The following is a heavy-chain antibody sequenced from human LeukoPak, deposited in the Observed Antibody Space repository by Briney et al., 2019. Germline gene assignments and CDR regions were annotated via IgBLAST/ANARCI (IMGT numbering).Heavy chain of an antibody. Sequence: SQTLSLTCAISGDSISANNVAWNWIRQSPSRGLEWLGRTYYRSKWYKYYAVSVKGRITINPDTSKNQFSLQLNSVTPEDTAVYYCARGPSYFQHWGQGTLVTVSS. CDR1: GDSISANNVA. J-gene: IGHJ1*01. CDR2: TYYRSKWYK. V-gene: IGHV6-1*01. CDR3: ARGPSYFQH.